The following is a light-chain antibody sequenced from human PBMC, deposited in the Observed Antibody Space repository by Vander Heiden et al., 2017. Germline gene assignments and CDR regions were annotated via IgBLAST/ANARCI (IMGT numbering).Light chain of an antibody. CDR3: QQYYSTPRT. J-gene: IGKJ2*01. V-gene: IGKV4-1*01. Sequence: DIVMTQSPASLAVSLGERATINCQSSQSVLYSSNNKNYLAWYQQKPGQPPKLLIYWASTRESGVPDRFSGSGSGTDFTLTISSRQAEDVAVYYCQQYYSTPRTFGQGTKLEIK. CDR2: WAS. CDR1: QSVLYSSNNKNY.